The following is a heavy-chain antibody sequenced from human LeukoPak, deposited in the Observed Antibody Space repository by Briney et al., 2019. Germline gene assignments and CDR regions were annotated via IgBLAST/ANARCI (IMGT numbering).Heavy chain of an antibody. V-gene: IGHV4-61*02. CDR1: GGSISSGSYY. CDR2: IYTSGST. CDR3: ARATMGNYYYYYYMDV. J-gene: IGHJ6*03. Sequence: PSETLSLTCTVSGGSISSGSYYWSWIRQPAGKGLEWIVRIYTSGSTNYNPSLKSRVTISVDTSKNQFSLKLSSVTAADTAVYYCARATMGNYYYYYYMDVWGKGTTVTVSS. D-gene: IGHD3-10*01.